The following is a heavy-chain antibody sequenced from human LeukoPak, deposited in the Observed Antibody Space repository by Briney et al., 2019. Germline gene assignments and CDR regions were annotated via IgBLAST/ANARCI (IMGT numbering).Heavy chain of an antibody. D-gene: IGHD6-13*01. CDR2: IYSGGST. J-gene: IGHJ4*02. CDR1: GFIVSSKY. Sequence: GGSLRLSCVASGFIVSSKYMSWVRQAPGKGPEWVSVIYSGGSTYYPDSVKGRFTISRDNSKNTLYLQMNSLRADDTAVYYCARGEGGIAAAGTDFWGQGTLVTVSS. CDR3: ARGEGGIAAAGTDF. V-gene: IGHV3-53*01.